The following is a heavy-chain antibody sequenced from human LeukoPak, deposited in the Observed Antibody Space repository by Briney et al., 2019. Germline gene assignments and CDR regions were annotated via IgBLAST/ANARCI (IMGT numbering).Heavy chain of an antibody. CDR1: GGSFSGYY. CDR2: INHSGST. Sequence: PSETLSLTCAVYGGSFSGYYWSWIRQPPGKGLEWIGEINHSGSTNYNPSLKSRVTISVDTSKNQFSLKLSSVTAADTAVYYCARGLRPSRLGLDYWGQGTLVTASS. J-gene: IGHJ4*02. CDR3: ARGLRPSRLGLDY. V-gene: IGHV4-34*01. D-gene: IGHD3-9*01.